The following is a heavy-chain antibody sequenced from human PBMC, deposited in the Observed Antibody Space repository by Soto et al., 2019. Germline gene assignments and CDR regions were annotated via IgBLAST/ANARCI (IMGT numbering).Heavy chain of an antibody. V-gene: IGHV1-69*01. CDR3: ASSQGSSTSLEIYYYYYYGMDV. CDR1: GGTFSSYA. CDR2: IIPISGTA. D-gene: IGHD2-2*01. Sequence: QVQLVQSGAEVKKPGSSVKVSCKASGGTFSSYAISWVRQAPGQGLEWMGGIIPISGTANYAQKFQGRVTITADESTSTAYMELSSLRSEDTAVYYCASSQGSSTSLEIYYYYYYGMDVWGQWTTVTV. J-gene: IGHJ6*02.